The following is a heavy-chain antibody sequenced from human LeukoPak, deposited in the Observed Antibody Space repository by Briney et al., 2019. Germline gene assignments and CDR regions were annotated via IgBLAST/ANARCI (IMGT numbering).Heavy chain of an antibody. CDR2: ISSICSTM. J-gene: IGHJ4*02. CDR3: ARDPGSGYEEHFDY. D-gene: IGHD5-12*01. CDR1: GFIFSDYY. Sequence: KPGGSLRLSCAASGFIFSDYYMSWIRQAPGKGLEWVSYISSICSTMYYADSVKGRFTISRDNAKDSLYLQMNSLRAEDTAVYYCARDPGSGYEEHFDYWGQGTLVTVSS. V-gene: IGHV3-11*01.